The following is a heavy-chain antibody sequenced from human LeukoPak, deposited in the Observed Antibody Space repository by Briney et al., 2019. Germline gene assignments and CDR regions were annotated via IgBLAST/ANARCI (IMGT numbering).Heavy chain of an antibody. J-gene: IGHJ4*02. CDR3: ARFNYGGDYFDY. CDR1: GFTFGDYG. D-gene: IGHD3-10*01. CDR2: IKQDGSEK. Sequence: GGSLRLSCAASGFTFGDYGMSWVRQAPGKGLEWVANIKQDGSEKYYVDSVKGRFTISRDNAKNSLYLQMNSLRAEDTAVYYCARFNYGGDYFDYWGQGTLVTVSS. V-gene: IGHV3-7*01.